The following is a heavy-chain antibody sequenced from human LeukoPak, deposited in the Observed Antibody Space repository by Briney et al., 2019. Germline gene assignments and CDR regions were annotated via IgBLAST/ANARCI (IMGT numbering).Heavy chain of an antibody. Sequence: ASVKVSCKASGGTFRSCGINWVRQAPGQGLEWIGRVIPVFGITHYAQRFQGRVTITADKDTSTVDMELTSLRFEDTAVYYCSRAAGGLVGAMESEYHQYAMDVWGQGTTVTVSS. CDR1: GGTFRSCG. V-gene: IGHV1-69*04. J-gene: IGHJ6*02. CDR3: SRAAGGLVGAMESEYHQYAMDV. CDR2: VIPVFGIT. D-gene: IGHD1-26*01.